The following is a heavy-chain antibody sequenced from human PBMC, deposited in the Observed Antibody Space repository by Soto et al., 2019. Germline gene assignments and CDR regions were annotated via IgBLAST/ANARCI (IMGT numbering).Heavy chain of an antibody. Sequence: SETLSLTCTGSGASISGFYWRWIRKSAGKGLEWIGRIYATGTTDYNPSLKSRVMMSVDTSKKQFSLKLRSVTAADTAVYYCVRDGTKTLRDWFDPWGQGISVTVSS. CDR3: VRDGTKTLRDWFDP. J-gene: IGHJ5*02. CDR2: IYATGTT. D-gene: IGHD1-1*01. CDR1: GASISGFY. V-gene: IGHV4-4*07.